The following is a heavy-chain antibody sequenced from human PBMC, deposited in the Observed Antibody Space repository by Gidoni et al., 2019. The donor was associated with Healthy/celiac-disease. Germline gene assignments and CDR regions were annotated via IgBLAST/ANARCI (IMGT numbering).Heavy chain of an antibody. CDR2: IKQDGSEK. CDR3: ARDHYDSSGDSWYFDL. D-gene: IGHD3-22*01. Sequence: EVQLVESGGGLVQPGGSLRLSCAASGFTFRSYWMSWVRQAPGKGLEWVANIKQDGSEKYYVDSVKGRFTISRDNAKNSLYLQMNSLRAEDTAVYYCARDHYDSSGDSWYFDLWGRGTLVTVSS. J-gene: IGHJ2*01. V-gene: IGHV3-7*01. CDR1: GFTFRSYW.